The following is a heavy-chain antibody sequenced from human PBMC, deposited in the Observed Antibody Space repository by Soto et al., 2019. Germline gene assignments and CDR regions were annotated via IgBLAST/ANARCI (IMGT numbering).Heavy chain of an antibody. J-gene: IGHJ4*02. V-gene: IGHV1-18*01. Sequence: QVHLVQSGAEVKKPGASVKVSCKASGYTFTSYGITWVRQAPGQGLEWMGWISAHSVNTDYAQKLQGRVIVTRDTSTSPAYLELRSLRSDDTAVYYCARGRYGDYWGQGALVTVSS. CDR2: ISAHSVNT. CDR3: ARGRYGDY. CDR1: GYTFTSYG. D-gene: IGHD1-1*01.